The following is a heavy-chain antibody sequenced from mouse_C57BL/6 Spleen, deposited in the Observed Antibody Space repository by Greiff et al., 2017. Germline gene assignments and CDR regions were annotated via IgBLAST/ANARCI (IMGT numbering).Heavy chain of an antibody. CDR3: TTGDDYVFAY. D-gene: IGHD2-4*01. J-gene: IGHJ3*01. Sequence: EVQLQQSGAELVRPGASVKLSCTASGFNIKDDYMHWVKQRPEQGLEWIGWIDPENGDTEYASKFQGKATITADTSSNTAYLQLSSLTSEDTAVYYCTTGDDYVFAYWGQGTLVTVSA. V-gene: IGHV14-4*01. CDR2: IDPENGDT. CDR1: GFNIKDDY.